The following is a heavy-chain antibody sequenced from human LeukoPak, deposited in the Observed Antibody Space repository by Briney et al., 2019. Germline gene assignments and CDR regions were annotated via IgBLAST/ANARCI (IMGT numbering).Heavy chain of an antibody. CDR3: AKSEDYYYYYMDV. CDR1: NGSISSSSYY. V-gene: IGHV4-39*07. J-gene: IGHJ6*03. Sequence: PSETLSLTCAVSNGSISSSSYYWGWIRQPPGKGLDWIGSIYYSGSTYYNPSLKSRVTISVDMSKNQFSLKLTSVTAADTAVYYCAKSEDYYYYYMDVWGKGTTVTVSS. CDR2: IYYSGST.